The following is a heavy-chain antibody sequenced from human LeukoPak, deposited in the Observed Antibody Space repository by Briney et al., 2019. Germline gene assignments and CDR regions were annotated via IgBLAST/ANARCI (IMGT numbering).Heavy chain of an antibody. V-gene: IGHV3-7*03. CDR3: ARSGLNRFDF. J-gene: IGHJ4*02. D-gene: IGHD2-15*01. CDR2: IKQDGSEE. CDR1: GFIFKSYW. Sequence: GGSLRLSCAASGFIFKSYWMSWVRQAPGKGLEWVANIKQDGSEENYVDSVRGRFTISRDNAKKSLYLQMNSLRAEDTAVYYCARSGLNRFDFWGQGTLVTVSS.